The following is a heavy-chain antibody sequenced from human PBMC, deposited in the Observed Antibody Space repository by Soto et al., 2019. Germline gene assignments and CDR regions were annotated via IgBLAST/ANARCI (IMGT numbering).Heavy chain of an antibody. CDR3: ARLHGYCISSSCHGHYAMDV. CDR1: SAPVSSSTYT. Sequence: QLQLQESGPGLVKPSETLSLTCTVSSAPVSSSTYTWGWIRQPPGKGLEWIGSIYYSGSTYYNPSLNRRVTVSVDTSKNQFSLKVTSVTPADTAVYYCARLHGYCISSSCHGHYAMDVWGQGTTVTVSS. V-gene: IGHV4-39*01. CDR2: IYYSGST. J-gene: IGHJ6*02. D-gene: IGHD2-2*01.